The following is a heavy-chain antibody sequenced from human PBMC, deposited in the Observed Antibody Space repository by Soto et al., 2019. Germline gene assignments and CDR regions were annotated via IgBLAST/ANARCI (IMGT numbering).Heavy chain of an antibody. J-gene: IGHJ4*02. V-gene: IGHV3-9*01. D-gene: IGHD6-19*01. Sequence: QAGGSLRLSCAASGFSFDDYAMHWVRQAPGKGPEWVSGISWNSGSVDYADSVKGRFTISRDNAKNSLYLQMNSLRAEDTAVYYCASTPDSSGWYDFDYWGQGTLVTVSS. CDR3: ASTPDSSGWYDFDY. CDR2: ISWNSGSV. CDR1: GFSFDDYA.